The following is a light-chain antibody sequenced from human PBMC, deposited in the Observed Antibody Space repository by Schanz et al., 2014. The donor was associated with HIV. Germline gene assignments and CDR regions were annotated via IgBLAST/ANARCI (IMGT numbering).Light chain of an antibody. CDR2: EVS. Sequence: QSALTQPASVSGSPGQSITISCTGTSTDVGSYNLVSWYQQHPGKAPKLMIYEVSKWPSGVSNRFSGSKSGNTASLTISGLQAEDEADYYCSSYTGVTTVFGGGTKLTVL. V-gene: IGLV2-23*02. J-gene: IGLJ3*02. CDR3: SSYTGVTTV. CDR1: STDVGSYNL.